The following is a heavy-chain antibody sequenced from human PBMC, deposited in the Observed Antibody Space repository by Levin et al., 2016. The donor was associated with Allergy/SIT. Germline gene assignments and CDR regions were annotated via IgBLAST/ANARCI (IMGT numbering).Heavy chain of an antibody. Sequence: WIRQSPSRGLEWLGRTYYRSKWYNDYAVSVKSRITINPDTSKNQFSLQLNSVTPEDTAVYYCARDHYYDSSGYYYADDAFDIWGQGTMVTVSS. V-gene: IGHV6-1*01. J-gene: IGHJ3*02. CDR2: TYYRSKWYN. CDR3: ARDHYYDSSGYYYADDAFDI. D-gene: IGHD3-22*01.